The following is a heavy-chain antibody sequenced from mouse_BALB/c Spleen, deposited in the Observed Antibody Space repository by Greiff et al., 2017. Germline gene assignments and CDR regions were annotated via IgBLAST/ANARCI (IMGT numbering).Heavy chain of an antibody. CDR1: GFTFSSYG. CDR2: INSNGGST. J-gene: IGHJ1*01. Sequence: EVQLVESGGGLVQPGGSLKLSCAASGFTFSSYGMSWVRQTPDKRLELVATINSNGGSTYYPDSVKGRFTISRDNAKNTLYLQMSSLKSEDTAMYYCARYGNSSYWYFDVWGAGTTVTVSS. V-gene: IGHV5-6-3*01. D-gene: IGHD2-1*01. CDR3: ARYGNSSYWYFDV.